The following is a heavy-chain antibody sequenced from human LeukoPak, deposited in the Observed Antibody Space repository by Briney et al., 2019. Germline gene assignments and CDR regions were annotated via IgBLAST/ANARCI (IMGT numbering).Heavy chain of an antibody. J-gene: IGHJ6*02. D-gene: IGHD1/OR15-1a*01. V-gene: IGHV3-33*01. CDR2: IWHDGSIE. CDR3: ARGPLNKFGVDD. Sequence: GTSLRLSCEVSGFTLRSSDMHWGRQAPGKGLKWVAVIWHDGSIERYADSVKGRFTVSRDNSGTTLYLQMNSLRVEDTAVYYCARGPLNKFGVDDWGQGTTVTVSS. CDR1: GFTLRSSD.